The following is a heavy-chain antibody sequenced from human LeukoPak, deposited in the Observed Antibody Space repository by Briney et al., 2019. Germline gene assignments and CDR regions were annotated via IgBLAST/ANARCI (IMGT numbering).Heavy chain of an antibody. V-gene: IGHV3-48*01. CDR1: GITFSSYS. J-gene: IGHJ4*02. CDR2: ISSFSGTI. D-gene: IGHD4-11*01. Sequence: GGSLRLSCAASGITFSSYSMNWVRQAPGKGLEWVSYISSFSGTINYADSVKGRFTISRDNAKNSLYLQMNSLRAEDTAVYYCARSKIDYWGQGTLVTVSS. CDR3: ARSKIDY.